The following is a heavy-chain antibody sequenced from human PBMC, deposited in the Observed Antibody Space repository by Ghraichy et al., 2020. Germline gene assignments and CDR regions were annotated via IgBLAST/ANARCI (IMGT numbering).Heavy chain of an antibody. CDR2: IYSGGDT. J-gene: IGHJ4*02. V-gene: IGHV3-53*01. Sequence: GESLRLSCVASGFTVYNNYMSWVRQAPGKGLEWVSLIYSGGDTDYADSVRGRFTISRDRSKNTLYLQMNSLRADDTAVYYCSTHYPRYWGQGTLVTVSS. CDR1: GFTVYNNY. D-gene: IGHD1-26*01. CDR3: STHYPRY.